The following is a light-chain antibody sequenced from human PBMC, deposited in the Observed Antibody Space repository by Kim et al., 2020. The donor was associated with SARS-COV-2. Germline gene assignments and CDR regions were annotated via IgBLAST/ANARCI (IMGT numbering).Light chain of an antibody. CDR2: HYN. V-gene: IGLV1-44*01. CDR3: AAWDDSLRAYV. CDR1: GSNIGKNA. Sequence: GQRVTISCSGGGSNIGKNAVKWYQQLPGTAPKLLIYHYNQRPSGVSDRFAGSRSGTSASLAISGLQSEDEADYYCAAWDDSLRAYVFGTGTKVTVL. J-gene: IGLJ1*01.